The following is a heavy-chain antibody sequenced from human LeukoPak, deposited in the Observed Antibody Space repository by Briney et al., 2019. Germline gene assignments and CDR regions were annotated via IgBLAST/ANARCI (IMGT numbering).Heavy chain of an antibody. CDR3: ATTRLRSSSSSWYYTFDY. Sequence: PGGSLRLSCAASGFTFSSYGMHWVRQAPGKGLEWVAVISYDGSNKYYADSVKGRFTISRDNSKSTLYLQMSSLRAEDTAVYYCATTRLRSSSSSWYYTFDYWGQGTLVTVSS. D-gene: IGHD6-13*01. V-gene: IGHV3-30*06. CDR1: GFTFSSYG. J-gene: IGHJ4*02. CDR2: ISYDGSNK.